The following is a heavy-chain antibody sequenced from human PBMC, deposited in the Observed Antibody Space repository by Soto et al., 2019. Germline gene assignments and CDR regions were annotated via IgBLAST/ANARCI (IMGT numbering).Heavy chain of an antibody. CDR3: ARVPYSSSSYYYYGMDV. D-gene: IGHD6-6*01. CDR2: ISYDGSNK. J-gene: IGHJ6*02. Sequence: PGGSLRLSCAASGFTFSSYAMHWVRQAPGKGLEWVAVISYDGSNKYYADSVKGRFTISRDNSKNTLYLQMNSLRAEDTAVYYCARVPYSSSSYYYYGMDVWGQGTTVTVSS. CDR1: GFTFSSYA. V-gene: IGHV3-30-3*01.